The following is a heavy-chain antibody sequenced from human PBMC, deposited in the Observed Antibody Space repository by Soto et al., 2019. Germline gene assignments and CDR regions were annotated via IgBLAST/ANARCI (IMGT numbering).Heavy chain of an antibody. D-gene: IGHD2-2*01. CDR1: GYTFTSYD. CDR2: MNPNSGNT. CDR3: ARLYYCSSTSCYPGIHYYYGVDV. J-gene: IGHJ6*02. V-gene: IGHV1-8*01. Sequence: GASVKVSCKASGYTFTSYDINWVRQATGQGLEWMGWMNPNSGNTGYAQKFQGRVTMTRNTSISTAYMELSSLRSEDTAVYYCARLYYCSSTSCYPGIHYYYGVDVWGQGTTVTVSS.